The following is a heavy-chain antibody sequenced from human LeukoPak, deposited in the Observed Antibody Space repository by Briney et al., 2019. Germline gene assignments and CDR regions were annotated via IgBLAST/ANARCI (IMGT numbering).Heavy chain of an antibody. J-gene: IGHJ3*02. CDR1: EGTFSSYA. CDR2: IIPIFGTA. Sequence: SVKVSCKASEGTFSSYAISWVRQAPGQGLEWMGGIIPIFGTANYAQKFQGRVTITTDESTSTAYMELSSLRSEDTAVYYCASGPPGGKGDAFDIWGQGTMVTVSS. D-gene: IGHD4-23*01. CDR3: ASGPPGGKGDAFDI. V-gene: IGHV1-69*05.